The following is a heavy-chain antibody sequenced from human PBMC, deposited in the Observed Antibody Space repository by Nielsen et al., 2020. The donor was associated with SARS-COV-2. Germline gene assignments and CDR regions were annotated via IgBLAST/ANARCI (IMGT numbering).Heavy chain of an antibody. D-gene: IGHD1-14*01. Sequence: ASVKVSCKASGYTFTSYAMHWVRQAPGQRLEWMGWTNAGNGNTKYSQKFQGRVTITRDTSASTAYMELSSLRSEDTAVYYCARDRRTLYYYMDVWGKGTTVTVSS. CDR1: GYTFTSYA. J-gene: IGHJ6*03. CDR3: ARDRRTLYYYMDV. V-gene: IGHV1-3*01. CDR2: TNAGNGNT.